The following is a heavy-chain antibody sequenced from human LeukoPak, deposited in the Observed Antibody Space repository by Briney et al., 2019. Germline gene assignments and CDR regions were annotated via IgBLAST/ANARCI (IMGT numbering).Heavy chain of an antibody. J-gene: IGHJ4*02. CDR1: GFTFSSYW. Sequence: GGSLRLSCAASGFTFSSYWMSWVRQAPGKGLGWVANIKHDGSEKNYVDSVKGRFTISRDNAKNSLYLQMNSLRAEDTAVYYCASIHHHVYCDFWSGYYTDRNYFDYWGQGTLVTVSS. CDR2: IKHDGSEK. V-gene: IGHV3-7*01. CDR3: ASIHHHVYCDFWSGYYTDRNYFDY. D-gene: IGHD3-3*01.